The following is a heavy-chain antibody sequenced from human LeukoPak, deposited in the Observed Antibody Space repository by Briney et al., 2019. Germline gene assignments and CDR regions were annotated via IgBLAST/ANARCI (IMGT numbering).Heavy chain of an antibody. CDR1: GFTFSDYA. D-gene: IGHD6-13*01. J-gene: IGHJ4*02. CDR2: IYSGGTT. Sequence: PGGSLRLSCAASGFTFSDYAMSWVRQAPGKGLEWVSVIYSGGTTNYADSVKGRFTISRDNSKNTLFLQMNSLRAEDTAVYYCARGGYSSSWYHFDYWGQGTLVTVSS. CDR3: ARGGYSSSWYHFDY. V-gene: IGHV3-53*01.